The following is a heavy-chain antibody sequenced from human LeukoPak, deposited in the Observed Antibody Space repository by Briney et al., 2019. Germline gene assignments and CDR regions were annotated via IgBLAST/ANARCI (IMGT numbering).Heavy chain of an antibody. CDR1: GFTFSSYA. CDR3: TWGVGSAS. J-gene: IGHJ4*02. CDR2: ISTRESNT. V-gene: IGHV3-23*01. Sequence: GGSLRLSCAASGFTFSSYAMSWVRQAPGKGLGWVSTISTRESNTYYADSVKGRFTISRDNSKNTVYLQMNSLRAEDTAIYYYTWGVGSASWGQGTLVTVSS. D-gene: IGHD6-25*01.